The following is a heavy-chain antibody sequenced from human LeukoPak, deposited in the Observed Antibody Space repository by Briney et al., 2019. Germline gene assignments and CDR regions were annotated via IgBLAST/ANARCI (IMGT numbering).Heavy chain of an antibody. CDR1: GGSITSYY. CDR2: IYHSGST. CDR3: ARHIPGNPYFDY. J-gene: IGHJ4*02. V-gene: IGHV4-59*08. Sequence: SETLSLTRTVSGGSITSYYWSWIRQPPGKGLEWIGYIYHSGSTNYNPPLKSRVTISVETSKNQFSLRLRSVTAADTAVYYCARHIPGNPYFDYWGRGTLVTVSS. D-gene: IGHD2/OR15-2a*01.